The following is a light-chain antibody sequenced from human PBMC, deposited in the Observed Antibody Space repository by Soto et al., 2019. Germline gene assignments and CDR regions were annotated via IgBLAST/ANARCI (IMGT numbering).Light chain of an antibody. Sequence: EIVLDQSPLSLTVTPGEPASISCRSSQSLLDVSVYLSLDWYLQKPGQSPQLLIYSGSNLASGVPDRFSGSGSGRDFTLKISGVEAGDVGVYYCMQTLQAPYTFGQGTKLEIK. V-gene: IGKV2-28*01. CDR1: QSLLDVSVYLS. J-gene: IGKJ2*01. CDR3: MQTLQAPYT. CDR2: SGS.